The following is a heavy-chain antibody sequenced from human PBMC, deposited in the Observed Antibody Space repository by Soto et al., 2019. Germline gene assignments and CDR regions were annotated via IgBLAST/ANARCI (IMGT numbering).Heavy chain of an antibody. J-gene: IGHJ6*02. CDR1: GFTFDDYA. V-gene: IGHV3-9*01. Sequence: EVQLVESGGGLVQPGRSLRLSCAASGFTFDDYAMHWVRQAPGKGLEWVSGISWNSGSIGYADSVKGRFTISRDNAKNSLYPQMNSLRAEDTALYYCAKDSKRFGGMDVWGQGTTVTVSS. CDR2: ISWNSGSI. CDR3: AKDSKRFGGMDV. D-gene: IGHD3-10*01.